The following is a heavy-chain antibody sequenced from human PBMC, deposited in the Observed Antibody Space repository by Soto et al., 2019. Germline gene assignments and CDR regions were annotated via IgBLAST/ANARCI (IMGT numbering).Heavy chain of an antibody. V-gene: IGHV4-31*03. D-gene: IGHD6-13*01. CDR3: ARVGHSTLDY. CDR1: GGSISSGGYY. Sequence: SETLSLTCTVSGGSISSGGYYWSWIRQHPGKGLEWIGYIYYSGSTYYNPSLKSRVTISVDTSKNQFSLKLSSVTAADTAVYYCARVGHSTLDYWGQGILVTVSS. CDR2: IYYSGST. J-gene: IGHJ4*02.